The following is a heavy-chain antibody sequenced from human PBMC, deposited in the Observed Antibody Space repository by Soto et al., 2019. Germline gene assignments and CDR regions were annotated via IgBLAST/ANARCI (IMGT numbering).Heavy chain of an antibody. D-gene: IGHD3-9*01. CDR1: GYTFTSYG. CDR3: ARVHYDILTGYSAYYFDY. Sequence: QVQLVQSGAEVKKPGASVKVSCKASGYTFTSYGISWVRQAPGQGREWMGWISAYNGNTNYAQKLQGRVTMTTDTSTSTAYMEQRTLRSDDTAVYYCARVHYDILTGYSAYYFDYWGQGTLVTVSS. CDR2: ISAYNGNT. V-gene: IGHV1-18*01. J-gene: IGHJ4*02.